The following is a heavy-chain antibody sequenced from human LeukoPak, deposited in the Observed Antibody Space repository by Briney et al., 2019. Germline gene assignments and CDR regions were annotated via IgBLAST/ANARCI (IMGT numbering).Heavy chain of an antibody. CDR1: GFTVSSNY. V-gene: IGHV3-66*01. J-gene: IGHJ5*02. D-gene: IGHD1-26*01. Sequence: GGSLRLSCAASGFTVSSNYMSWVRQAPGKGLEWVSVIYSGGSTYYADSVKGRFTISRDNSKNTLYLQMNSLRAEDTAVYYCARDLMSGSYYWFDPWGQGTLVTVSS. CDR3: ARDLMSGSYYWFDP. CDR2: IYSGGST.